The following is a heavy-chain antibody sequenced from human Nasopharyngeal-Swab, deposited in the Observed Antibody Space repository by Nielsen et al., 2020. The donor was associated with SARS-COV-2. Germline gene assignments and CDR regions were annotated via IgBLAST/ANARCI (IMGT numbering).Heavy chain of an antibody. J-gene: IGHJ2*01. Sequence: SVKVSCQASGGTFSSYAISWVRQAPGQGLEWMGRIIPILGIANYAQKFQGRVTITADKSTSTAYMELSSLRSEDTAVYYCARGDSYGASWYFDLWGRGTLVTVSS. V-gene: IGHV1-69*04. D-gene: IGHD5-18*01. CDR3: ARGDSYGASWYFDL. CDR2: IIPILGIA. CDR1: GGTFSSYA.